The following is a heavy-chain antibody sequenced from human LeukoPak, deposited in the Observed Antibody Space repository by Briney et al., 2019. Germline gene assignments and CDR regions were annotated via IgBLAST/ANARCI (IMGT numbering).Heavy chain of an antibody. CDR3: AKDIYRDSPRGWYSY. J-gene: IGHJ4*02. CDR1: GFTFDDYA. V-gene: IGHV3-43*02. Sequence: GGSLRLSCAASGFTFDDYAMHWVRQAPGKGLEWVSLISGDGGSTYYADSVKGRFTISRDNSKNYLYLQMNSLRTEDTALYYCAKDIYRDSPRGWYSYWGQGTLVTVSS. CDR2: ISGDGGST. D-gene: IGHD6-19*01.